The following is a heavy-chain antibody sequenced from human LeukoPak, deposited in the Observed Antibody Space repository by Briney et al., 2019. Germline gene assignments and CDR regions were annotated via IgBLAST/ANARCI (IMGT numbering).Heavy chain of an antibody. V-gene: IGHV3-7*03. CDR2: IKQDGSEK. J-gene: IGHJ4*02. CDR3: AKEFEPLRAASGIDY. D-gene: IGHD6-13*01. Sequence: GGSLRLSCAASGFTFSNYWMSWVRQAPGKGLEWVANIKQDGSEKYYADSVKGRFTISRDNAKNSLYLQMNSLRAEDTALYYCAKEFEPLRAASGIDYWGQGTLVTVSS. CDR1: GFTFSNYW.